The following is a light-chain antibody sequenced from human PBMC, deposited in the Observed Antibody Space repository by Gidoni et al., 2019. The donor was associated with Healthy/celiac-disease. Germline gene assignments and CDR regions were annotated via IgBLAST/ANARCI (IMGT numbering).Light chain of an antibody. Sequence: DIQMTQSPSTLSASAGDRVTITCRASQSISSWLAWYQQKPGKAPKLLIYKASSLESGVPSRFSGSGSGTEFTLTISSLQPDDFATYYRQQYNSYSRTFGQGTKVEIK. V-gene: IGKV1-5*03. CDR3: QQYNSYSRT. CDR1: QSISSW. J-gene: IGKJ1*01. CDR2: KAS.